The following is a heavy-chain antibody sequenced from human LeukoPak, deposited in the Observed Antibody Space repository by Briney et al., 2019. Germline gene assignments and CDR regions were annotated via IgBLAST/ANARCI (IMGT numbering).Heavy chain of an antibody. CDR2: INPSGGYT. CDR1: GYTFTRYY. CDR3: ASPNSYGLYYFDY. J-gene: IGHJ4*02. Sequence: EASVKVSCKPSGYTFTRYYMNWVRQAPGQGLEWMGIINPSGGYTTYAQKFQGRVTMTRDTSTSTVYMELSSLRSEDTAVYYCASPNSYGLYYFDYWGQGTLVTVSS. V-gene: IGHV1-46*01. D-gene: IGHD5-18*01.